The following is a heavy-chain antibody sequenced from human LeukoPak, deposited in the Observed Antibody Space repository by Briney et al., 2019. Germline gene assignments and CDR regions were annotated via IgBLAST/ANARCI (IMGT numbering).Heavy chain of an antibody. CDR2: INHSGST. D-gene: IGHD3-3*01. CDR3: ARVVGVPIFGVVGGWFDP. CDR1: GGSFSGYY. Sequence: SETLSLTCAVYGGSFSGYYWSWIRQPPGKGLEWIGEINHSGSTNYNPSLKSRVTISVDTSKNQFSLKLSSVTAADSAVYYCARVVGVPIFGVVGGWFDPWGQGTLVTVSS. V-gene: IGHV4-34*01. J-gene: IGHJ5*02.